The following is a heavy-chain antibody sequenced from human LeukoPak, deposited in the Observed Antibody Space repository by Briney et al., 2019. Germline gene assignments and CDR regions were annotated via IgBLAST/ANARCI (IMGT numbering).Heavy chain of an antibody. J-gene: IGHJ4*02. CDR3: ARQRYSYGYPGY. D-gene: IGHD5-18*01. V-gene: IGHV4-38-2*01. CDR2: IYHSGST. CDR1: GYSISSGYY. Sequence: SETLSLTCSVSGYSISSGYYWGWIRQPPGKGREWIGSIYHSGSTYYNPSLKSRVTISVDTSKNQFSLKLSSVTAADTAVYYCARQRYSYGYPGYWGQGTLVTVSS.